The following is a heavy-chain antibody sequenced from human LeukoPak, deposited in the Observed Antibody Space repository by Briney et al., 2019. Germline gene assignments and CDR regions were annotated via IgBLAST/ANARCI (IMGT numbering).Heavy chain of an antibody. CDR2: IYYSGST. D-gene: IGHD6-13*01. CDR1: GGSISSSSYY. Sequence: SETLSLTCTVSGGSISSSSYYWGWIRQPPGKGLEWIGSIYYSGSTYYNPSLKSRVTISVDTSKNQFSLKLSSVTAADTAVYYCARHFWRGSSWYPAERAGLFDPWGQGTLVTVSS. V-gene: IGHV4-39*01. CDR3: ARHFWRGSSWYPAERAGLFDP. J-gene: IGHJ5*02.